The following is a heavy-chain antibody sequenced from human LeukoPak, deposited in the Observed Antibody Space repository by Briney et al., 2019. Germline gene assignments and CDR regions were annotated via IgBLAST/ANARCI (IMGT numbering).Heavy chain of an antibody. CDR2: IRYDGSNT. J-gene: IGHJ5*02. Sequence: GGSLRLSCAAFGFTFSSYGMHWVRQAPGKGLEWVAFIRYDGSNTYYADSVKGRFTISRGNSKNTLYLQMNSLRAEDTAVYYCARARIAAAGYGFDPWGQGTLVTVSS. D-gene: IGHD6-13*01. V-gene: IGHV3-30*02. CDR3: ARARIAAAGYGFDP. CDR1: GFTFSSYG.